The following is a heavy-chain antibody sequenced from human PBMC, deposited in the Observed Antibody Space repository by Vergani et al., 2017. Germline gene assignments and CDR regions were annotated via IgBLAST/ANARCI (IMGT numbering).Heavy chain of an antibody. V-gene: IGHV4-61*02. Sequence: QVQLQESVPGLVKPSQTLSLTCTVSGGSLSSGSYYWSWIRQPAGKGLEWIGRIYTSGSTNYNPYVKSRVTISVDTSKSQFSLKLSCVTAADTAVYYCARAVAGNGGAFDIWGQGTMVTVSS. D-gene: IGHD6-19*01. CDR3: ARAVAGNGGAFDI. J-gene: IGHJ3*02. CDR1: GGSLSSGSYY. CDR2: IYTSGST.